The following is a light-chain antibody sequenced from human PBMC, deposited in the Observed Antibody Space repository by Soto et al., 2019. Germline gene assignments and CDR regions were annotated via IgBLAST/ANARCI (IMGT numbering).Light chain of an antibody. J-gene: IGKJ1*01. CDR1: QSIKNY. Sequence: IRMTQSPSSLSASVGDRVTITCRASQSIKNYLNWYQQTPGKAPKLLVYAASTLQSGVPSRFSGRGSGTEFTLTITSLQPDDFATYYCHQYNSFSPWTFGQGTKV. CDR3: HQYNSFSPWT. CDR2: AAS. V-gene: IGKV1-17*01.